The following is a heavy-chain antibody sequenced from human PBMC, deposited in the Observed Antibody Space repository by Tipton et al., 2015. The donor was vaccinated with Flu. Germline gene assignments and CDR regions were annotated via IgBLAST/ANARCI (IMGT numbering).Heavy chain of an antibody. V-gene: IGHV3-23*01. J-gene: IGHJ4*02. CDR1: GFTFSSYA. D-gene: IGHD6-19*01. CDR3: AKEIAVAGTPYFDY. CDR2: ITGSDGRT. Sequence: SLRLSCAASGFTFSSYAMSWVRQTPEKGLEWVSGITGSDGRTFYADSAKGRFTISRDNSKNTLYLQMNSLRAEDTAVYYCAKEIAVAGTPYFDYWGQGMLVTVSP.